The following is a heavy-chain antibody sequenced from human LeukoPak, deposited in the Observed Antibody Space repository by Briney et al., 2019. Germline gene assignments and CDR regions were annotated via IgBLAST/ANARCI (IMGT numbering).Heavy chain of an antibody. J-gene: IGHJ6*03. CDR1: GYTFTSYA. V-gene: IGHV7-4-1*02. CDR2: INTNTGNP. Sequence: ALVKVSCKASGYTFTSYAMNWVRQAPGQGLEWMGWINTNTGNPTYAQGFTGRFVFSLDTSVSTAYLQISSLKAEDTAVYYCARVLRWRYCSSTSCETHHYYMDVWGKGNTVNVSS. CDR3: ARVLRWRYCSSTSCETHHYYMDV. D-gene: IGHD2-2*01.